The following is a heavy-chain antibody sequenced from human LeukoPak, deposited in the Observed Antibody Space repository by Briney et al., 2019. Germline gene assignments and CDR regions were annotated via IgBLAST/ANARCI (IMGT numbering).Heavy chain of an antibody. V-gene: IGHV3-53*01. CDR2: IYSGAST. D-gene: IGHD3-16*01. Sequence: PGGSLRLSCAASGFTVSSHYMSWVRQAPGKGLEWFSVIYSGASTYYADSVKGRFTISRDISKNTVYLQMSSLRAEDTAVYYCARGGAWDYYGMDVWGQGTTVTVSS. J-gene: IGHJ6*02. CDR1: GFTVSSHY. CDR3: ARGGAWDYYGMDV.